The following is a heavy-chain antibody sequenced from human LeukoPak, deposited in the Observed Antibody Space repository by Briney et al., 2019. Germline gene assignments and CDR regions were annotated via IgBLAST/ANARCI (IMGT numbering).Heavy chain of an antibody. CDR3: AKDGRYCSSTSCYNGGLDY. D-gene: IGHD2-2*01. J-gene: IGHJ4*02. CDR1: GFTFDDYA. V-gene: IGHV3-9*01. Sequence: GGSLRLSCAASGFTFDDYAMHWVRQAPGKGLEWVSGISWNSGSIGYADSVKGRFTISRDNAKNSLYLQMNSLRAGDTALYYCAKDGRYCSSTSCYNGGLDYWGQGTLVTVSS. CDR2: ISWNSGSI.